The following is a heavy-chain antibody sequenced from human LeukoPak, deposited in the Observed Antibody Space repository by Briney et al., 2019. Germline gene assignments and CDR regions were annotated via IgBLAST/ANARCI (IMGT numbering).Heavy chain of an antibody. CDR2: ISSNGGST. Sequence: PGGSLRLSCAASGFTFSNYAMHWVRQAPGKGLEYVSAISSNGGSTYYANSVKGRFTISRDTSKNTLYLQMGSLRAEDMAVYYCARVALGARLGALDCWGQGTLVTVSS. CDR3: ARVALGARLGALDC. D-gene: IGHD1-26*01. V-gene: IGHV3-64*01. CDR1: GFTFSNYA. J-gene: IGHJ4*02.